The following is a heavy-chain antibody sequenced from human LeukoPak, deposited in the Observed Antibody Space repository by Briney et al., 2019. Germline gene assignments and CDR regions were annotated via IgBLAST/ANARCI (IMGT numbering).Heavy chain of an antibody. CDR3: ARVPKVGAILYYYYYMDV. V-gene: IGHV1-18*01. J-gene: IGHJ6*03. CDR1: GYTFTSYG. CDR2: ISAYNGNT. D-gene: IGHD3-3*01. Sequence: ASVKVSCKASGYTFTSYGISWVRQAPGQGLEWMGWISAYNGNTNYAQKLQGRVTMTTDTSTSTAYMELSSLRSEDTAVYYCARVPKVGAILYYYYYMDVWGKGTTVTVSS.